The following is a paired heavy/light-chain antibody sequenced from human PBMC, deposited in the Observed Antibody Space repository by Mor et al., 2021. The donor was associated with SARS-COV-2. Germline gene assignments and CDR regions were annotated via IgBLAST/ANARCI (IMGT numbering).Light chain of an antibody. Sequence: EIVLTQSPATLSLSPGERATLSCRASQSVSRYLAWFQQKPGRAPRLLIYDASNRATGIPARFSGSGSGTDFTLTISSLEPEDFAVYFCQQRSDWPPFTFGPGTKVDIK. V-gene: IGKV3-11*01. CDR2: DAS. CDR1: QSVSRY. J-gene: IGKJ3*01. CDR3: QQRSDWPPFT.
Heavy chain of an antibody. D-gene: IGHD2-15*01. CDR3: ARESNSGNPAGLFDY. V-gene: IGHV3-21*01. CDR1: GLTFSSYS. Sequence: EVQLVESGGGLVKPGGSLRLSCAASGLTFSSYSMNWVRQAPGKGLEWVSSISSNSAYIHYTDSVKGRFTISRDNARNSLYLQMNSLRAEDTAVYYCARESNSGNPAGLFDYWGQGTLVTVSS. J-gene: IGHJ4*02. CDR2: ISSNSAYI.